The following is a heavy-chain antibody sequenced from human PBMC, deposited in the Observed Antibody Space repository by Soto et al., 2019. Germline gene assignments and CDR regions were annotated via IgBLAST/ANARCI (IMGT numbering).Heavy chain of an antibody. D-gene: IGHD2-2*01. CDR3: AKDLQLAVDY. V-gene: IGHV3-23*01. Sequence: GGSLRLSCAASGFTFSSYAMSWVRQAPGKGLEWVSAISGSGGSTYYADSVKGRFTISRDNAKNTLYLQMTSLRDEDTAVYYCAKDLQLAVDYWGQGTLVTVSS. CDR2: ISGSGGST. J-gene: IGHJ4*02. CDR1: GFTFSSYA.